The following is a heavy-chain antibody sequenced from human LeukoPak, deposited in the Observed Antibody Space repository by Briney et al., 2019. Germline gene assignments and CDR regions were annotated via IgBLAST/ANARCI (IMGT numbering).Heavy chain of an antibody. V-gene: IGHV4-34*01. CDR2: INHSGST. Sequence: SETLSLTCAVYGGYFSGYYWSWIRQPPGKGLEWIGEINHSGSTNYNPSLKSRVTISVDTSKNQFSLKLSSVTAADTAVYYCARDPIRFLEWLSAPLGFDYWGQGTLVTVSS. CDR1: GGYFSGYY. J-gene: IGHJ4*02. D-gene: IGHD3-3*01. CDR3: ARDPIRFLEWLSAPLGFDY.